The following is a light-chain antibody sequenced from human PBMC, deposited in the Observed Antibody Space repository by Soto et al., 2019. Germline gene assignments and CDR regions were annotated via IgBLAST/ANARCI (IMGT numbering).Light chain of an antibody. V-gene: IGLV2-14*03. J-gene: IGLJ1*01. CDR3: SSFTSGTSYV. CDR1: SSDIGAYNY. Sequence: QSALTQPASVSGSPGQSITISCTGTSSDIGAYNYVSWYQQLPGKAPKVMIYDVNNRPSGISDRFSGSKSGNTASLTISGLQAEDEADYYCSSFTSGTSYVFGTGTKVTVL. CDR2: DVN.